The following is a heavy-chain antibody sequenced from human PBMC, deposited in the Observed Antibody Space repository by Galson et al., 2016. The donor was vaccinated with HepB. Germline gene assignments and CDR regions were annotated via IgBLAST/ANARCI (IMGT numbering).Heavy chain of an antibody. CDR1: GFTFNTYA. Sequence: SLRLSCAASGFTFNTYAMSWVRQAPGKWLEWVSSISGSGDITYNADSVKGRFTISRDNPKHTVYLQMNSLRVEDTAVYYCAREYLGGFGDYVPLFDSWGQGTLVTISS. CDR3: AREYLGGFGDYVPLFDS. D-gene: IGHD3-16*01. CDR2: ISGSGDIT. V-gene: IGHV3-23*01. J-gene: IGHJ4*02.